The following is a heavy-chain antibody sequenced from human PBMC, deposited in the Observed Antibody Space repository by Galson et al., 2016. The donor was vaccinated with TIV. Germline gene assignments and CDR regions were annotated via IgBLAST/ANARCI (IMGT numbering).Heavy chain of an antibody. CDR1: GDSIGSSRHF. J-gene: IGHJ4*02. Sequence: SETLSLTCTVSGDSIGSSRHFWGWIRQPPGKGLEWIGTIYYSRHTYYTSSLKSRVTVSVDASRNQFSLRLTSVTASDTAIYYCARQEQEMEAPLWDWGQGTLVTVSS. CDR3: ARQEQEMEAPLWD. D-gene: IGHD3-16*01. CDR2: IYYSRHT. V-gene: IGHV4-39*01.